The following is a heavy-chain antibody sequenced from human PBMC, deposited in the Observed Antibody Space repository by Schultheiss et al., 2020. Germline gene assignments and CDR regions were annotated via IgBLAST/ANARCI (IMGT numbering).Heavy chain of an antibody. V-gene: IGHV5-51*01. CDR2: IYPGDSDT. CDR3: ARTGPFGELRNFDY. J-gene: IGHJ4*02. Sequence: GGSLRLSCKASGYRFTTYWIAWVRQMPGKGLEWMGIIYPGDSDTRYSPSFQGQVTISADKSITTAYLQWSSLKASDTAMYYCARTGPFGELRNFDYWGQGTLVTVSS. CDR1: GYRFTTYW. D-gene: IGHD3-10*01.